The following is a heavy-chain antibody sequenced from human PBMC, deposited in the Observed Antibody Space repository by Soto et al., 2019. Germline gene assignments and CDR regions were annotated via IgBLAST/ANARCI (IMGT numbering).Heavy chain of an antibody. J-gene: IGHJ4*02. V-gene: IGHV4-30-4*01. CDR3: ARGSYYYDSSGYYHY. CDR2: IYYSGST. CDR1: GGSISSGDYY. D-gene: IGHD3-22*01. Sequence: PSETLSLTCTVSGGSISSGDYYWSWIRQPPGKGLEWIGYIYYSGSTYYNPSLKSRVTISVDTSKNQFSLKLSSVTAADTAVYYCARGSYYYDSSGYYHYWGRGTLVTAPQ.